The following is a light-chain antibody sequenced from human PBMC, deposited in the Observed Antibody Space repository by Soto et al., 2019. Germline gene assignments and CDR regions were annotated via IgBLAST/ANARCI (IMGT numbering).Light chain of an antibody. Sequence: QSVLTQPPSASGSPGQSVAISCTGTASDIGGYTFVSWYQQHPGKAPKLLIYDVNKRPSGVPDRFSGSKSGNTASLTVSGLQDEEEADYYCSAHGGTHPYVFGTGTKLTVL. CDR3: SAHGGTHPYV. CDR2: DVN. J-gene: IGLJ1*01. CDR1: ASDIGGYTF. V-gene: IGLV2-8*01.